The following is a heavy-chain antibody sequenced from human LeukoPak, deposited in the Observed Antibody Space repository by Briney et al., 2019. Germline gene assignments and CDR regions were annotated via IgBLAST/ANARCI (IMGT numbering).Heavy chain of an antibody. J-gene: IGHJ3*02. Sequence: GGSLRLSCAASGFTFSSYAMSWVRQAPGKGLEWVSYISSSSSTIYYADSVKGRFTISRDNAKNSLYLQMNSLRAEDTAVYYCARDLGIRRYDFWSGYPPGPDAFDIWGQGTMVTVSS. CDR3: ARDLGIRRYDFWSGYPPGPDAFDI. CDR2: ISSSSSTI. V-gene: IGHV3-48*01. D-gene: IGHD3-3*01. CDR1: GFTFSSYA.